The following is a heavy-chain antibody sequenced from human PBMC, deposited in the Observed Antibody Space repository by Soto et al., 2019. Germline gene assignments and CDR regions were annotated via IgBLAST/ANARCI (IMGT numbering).Heavy chain of an antibody. D-gene: IGHD3-10*01. CDR1: GFTFSSYW. V-gene: IGHV3-7*01. J-gene: IGHJ4*02. CDR3: ARAYGSGSLSGY. Sequence: EVQLVESGGGSVQPGGSLRLSCAASGFTFSSYWMSWVRQAPGKGLEWVANIKQDGSEKYNVDFVKGRFTISRENAKNALNLQMNSLRVEDTAVYYCARAYGSGSLSGYWGQGTLVNVSS. CDR2: IKQDGSEK.